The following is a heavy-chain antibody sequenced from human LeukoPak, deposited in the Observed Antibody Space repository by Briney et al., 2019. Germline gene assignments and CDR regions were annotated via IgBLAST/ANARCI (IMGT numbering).Heavy chain of an antibody. CDR1: GFTFSSYW. D-gene: IGHD1-26*01. V-gene: IGHV3-74*03. CDR2: INGDGSST. CDR3: VRRRVGLTGSKVDY. Sequence: GGSLRLSCAVSGFTFSSYWMHWVRQAPGKGLVWVARINGDGSSTTYADSVKGRFTVSRDNVKNTLYLQMNSLRADDTAVYYRVRRRVGLTGSKVDYWGQGTLVIVSS. J-gene: IGHJ4*02.